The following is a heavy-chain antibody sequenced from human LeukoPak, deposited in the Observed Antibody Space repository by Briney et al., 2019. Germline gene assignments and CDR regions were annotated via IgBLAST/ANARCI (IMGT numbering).Heavy chain of an antibody. CDR1: GGSISGSSYY. D-gene: IGHD6-19*01. CDR3: ARGMVLAVAGIFD. CDR2: IYYSGST. J-gene: IGHJ4*02. V-gene: IGHV4-39*01. Sequence: SETLSLTCTVSGGSISGSSYYWGWIRQPPGKGLEWIGSIYYSGSTYYNPSLKSRVTISVDTSKNQFSLKLSSVTAADTAVYYCARGMVLAVAGIFDWGQGTLVTVSS.